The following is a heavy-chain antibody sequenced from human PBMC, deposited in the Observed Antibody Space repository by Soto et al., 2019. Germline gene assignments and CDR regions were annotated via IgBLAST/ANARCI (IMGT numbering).Heavy chain of an antibody. CDR2: LIPVFGSP. CDR3: TRVLGYTFEPGKTRYYAMDV. J-gene: IGHJ6*02. D-gene: IGHD5-18*01. V-gene: IGHV1-69*01. CDR1: VGTFSKDA. Sequence: QVQLVQSGAEVNKPGSSVTVSCKTSVGTFSKDAINWVLQSPGQGLEWMGLLIPVFGSPIYAQKFEGRIRTTADESTSTAFMDLSSIRSEDTAVYYCTRVLGYTFEPGKTRYYAMDVWGQRNTVSVSS.